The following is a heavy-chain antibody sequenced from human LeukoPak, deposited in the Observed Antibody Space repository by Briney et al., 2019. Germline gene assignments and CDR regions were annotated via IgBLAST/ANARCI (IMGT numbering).Heavy chain of an antibody. CDR2: IGASGADT. D-gene: IGHD3-22*01. CDR1: GLTFTNYA. CDR3: ARRPRDTSGYYLGAFHD. J-gene: IGHJ3*01. Sequence: PGGSLRLSCAASGLTFTNYAMTWVRQAPGKGLEWVAVIGASGADTYYSASVKGRFTVSRDNSQNTLFLHMSSLRAEDTAVYFCARRPRDTSGYYLGAFHDWGQGTTVTVSS. V-gene: IGHV3-23*01.